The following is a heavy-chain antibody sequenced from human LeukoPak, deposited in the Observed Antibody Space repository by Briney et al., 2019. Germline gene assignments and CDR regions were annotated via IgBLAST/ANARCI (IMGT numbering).Heavy chain of an antibody. J-gene: IGHJ4*02. Sequence: SETLSLTCTVSGGSISSSSYYWGWIRQPPGKGLEWIGSIYYSGSTYYNPSLKSRVTISVDTSKNQFSLKLSSVTAADTAVYYCARRDIELRYFDWLSPRPGRGQGTLVTVSS. D-gene: IGHD3-9*01. CDR3: ARRDIELRYFDWLSPRPG. CDR2: IYYSGST. V-gene: IGHV4-39*07. CDR1: GGSISSSSYY.